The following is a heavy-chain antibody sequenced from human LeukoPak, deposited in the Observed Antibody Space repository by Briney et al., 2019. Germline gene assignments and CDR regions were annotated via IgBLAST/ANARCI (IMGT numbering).Heavy chain of an antibody. CDR2: INHSGST. D-gene: IGHD2-21*02. J-gene: IGHJ5*02. Sequence: SETLSLTCAVYGGSFSGYYWSWIRQPPGKGLEWIGEINHSGSTNYNPSLKSRVTISVDTSKNQFSLKLSSVTAADTAVYYCARAYCGGDCYYNWFDPWGQGTLVTVSS. V-gene: IGHV4-34*01. CDR3: ARAYCGGDCYYNWFDP. CDR1: GGSFSGYY.